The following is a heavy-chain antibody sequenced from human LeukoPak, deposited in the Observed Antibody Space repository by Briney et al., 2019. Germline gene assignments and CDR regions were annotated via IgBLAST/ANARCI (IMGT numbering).Heavy chain of an antibody. J-gene: IGHJ4*02. V-gene: IGHV3-30*18. CDR3: ANGYYFDY. CDR2: ISYDGSNK. Sequence: QTGGSLRLSCAAAGFTFSSYGMHWVRQAPGKGLEWVAVISYDGSNKYYADSVKGRFTISRDNSKNTLYLQMNSLRAEDTAVYYCANGYYFDYWRQGTLVTVSS. CDR1: GFTFSSYG.